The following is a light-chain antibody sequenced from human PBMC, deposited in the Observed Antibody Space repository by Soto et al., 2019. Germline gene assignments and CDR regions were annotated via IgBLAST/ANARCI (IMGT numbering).Light chain of an antibody. J-gene: IGLJ1*01. CDR2: DVT. CDR3: CSYAGTYTYV. CDR1: SSDVGGYTY. Sequence: QSVLTPPRSVSGSPGQSVTISCTGSSSDVGGYTYVSWYQQHSGKAPKLMIFDVTERPSGVPDRFSGSKSGNTASPTISGLQAEDEADYYCCSYAGTYTYVFGTGTKLTVL. V-gene: IGLV2-11*01.